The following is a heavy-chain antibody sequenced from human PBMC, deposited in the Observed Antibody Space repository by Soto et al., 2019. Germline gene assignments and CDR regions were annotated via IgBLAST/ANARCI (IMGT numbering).Heavy chain of an antibody. J-gene: IGHJ2*01. CDR1: GFTFSDYA. Sequence: EVQLLESGGGLVQPGGSLRLSCAASGFTFSDYAMSWVRQAPGKGLEWVSGISGSGSSTYYADSVRGRFTISRDKTKNTLYMKMNSLRREDTAVYYCAKGEPNWNLLYRYFDLWGRGTLVTVSS. D-gene: IGHD1-1*01. V-gene: IGHV3-23*01. CDR2: ISGSGSST. CDR3: AKGEPNWNLLYRYFDL.